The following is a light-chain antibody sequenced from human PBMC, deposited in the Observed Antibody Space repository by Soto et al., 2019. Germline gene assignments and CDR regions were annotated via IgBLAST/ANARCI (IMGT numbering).Light chain of an antibody. CDR3: SSYASSSTRVV. Sequence: QSVLTQPASVSGSPGQSITISCTGTSSDVGDYNYVSWYQHHPGKAPKLMIYDVSNRPSGVSNRFSGSKSDNTASLTISGLQGEDEADYYCSSYASSSTRVVFGGGTKLTVL. CDR1: SSDVGDYNY. V-gene: IGLV2-14*03. J-gene: IGLJ2*01. CDR2: DVS.